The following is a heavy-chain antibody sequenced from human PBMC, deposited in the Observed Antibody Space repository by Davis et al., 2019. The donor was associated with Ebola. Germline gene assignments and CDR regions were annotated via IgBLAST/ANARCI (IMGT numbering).Heavy chain of an antibody. J-gene: IGHJ6*02. D-gene: IGHD3-9*01. Sequence: SGPTLVKPTQTLTLTCTFSGFSLSTSGMCVSWIRQPPGKALEWLARIDWDDDKYYSTSLKTRLTISKDTSKNQVVLTMTNMDPVDTATYYCARILATNYDILTGYYSNRYYYHGMDVWGQGTTVTVSS. CDR2: IDWDDDK. CDR3: ARILATNYDILTGYYSNRYYYHGMDV. V-gene: IGHV2-70*11. CDR1: GFSLSTSGMC.